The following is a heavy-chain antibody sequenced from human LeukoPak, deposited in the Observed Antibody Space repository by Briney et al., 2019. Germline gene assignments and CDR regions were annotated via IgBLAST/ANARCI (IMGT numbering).Heavy chain of an antibody. D-gene: IGHD3-9*01. CDR2: ISSSSSYI. J-gene: IGHJ4*02. CDR1: GFTFSSYS. V-gene: IGHV3-21*01. Sequence: GGSLRLSCAASGFTFSSYSMNWVRQAPGKGLEWVSSISSSSSYIYYADSVKGRFTISRDNDKNSLYLQMNSLRAEDTAVYYCAREGYYDILTGNLNDYWGQGTLVTVSS. CDR3: AREGYYDILTGNLNDY.